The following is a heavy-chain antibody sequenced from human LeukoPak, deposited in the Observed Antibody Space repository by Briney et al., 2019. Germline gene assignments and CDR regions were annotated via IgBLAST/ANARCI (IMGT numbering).Heavy chain of an antibody. J-gene: IGHJ4*02. CDR2: IRSKAYGGTA. D-gene: IGHD2-15*01. CDR3: TRDDEGYCSGGSCLGYFDY. CDR1: GFTFGDYA. Sequence: PGGSLRLSCTASGFTFGDYAMSWLRQAPGKGLEWVGFIRSKAYGGTAEYAASVKGRFTISRDDSKSIAYLQMNSLKTEDTGVYYCTRDDEGYCSGGSCLGYFDYWGQGTLVTVSS. V-gene: IGHV3-49*03.